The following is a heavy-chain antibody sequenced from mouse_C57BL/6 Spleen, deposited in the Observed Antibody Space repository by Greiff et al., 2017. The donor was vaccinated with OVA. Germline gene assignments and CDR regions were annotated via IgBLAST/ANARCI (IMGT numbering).Heavy chain of an antibody. D-gene: IGHD2-12*01. CDR3: AREDDHDERGDYAMDY. CDR1: GFTFSDYG. CDR2: ISSGSSTI. J-gene: IGHJ4*01. V-gene: IGHV5-17*01. Sequence: EVKLMESGGGLVKPGGSLKLSCAASGFTFSDYGMHWVRQAPEKGLEWVAYISSGSSTIYYSDTVKGRFTISRDNAKNTLFLQMTSLRSEDTAMYYCAREDDHDERGDYAMDYWGQGTSVTVSS.